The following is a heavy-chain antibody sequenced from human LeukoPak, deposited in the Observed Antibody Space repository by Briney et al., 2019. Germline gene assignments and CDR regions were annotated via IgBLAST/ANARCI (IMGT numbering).Heavy chain of an antibody. V-gene: IGHV4-59*01. J-gene: IGHJ3*02. CDR1: GGSISSYY. Sequence: KTSETLSLTCTVSGGSISSYYWSWIRQPPGKGLEWIGYIYYSGSTNYNPSLKSRVTISVDTSKNQFSLKLSSVTAADTAVYYCAAWPATRKPAFDIWGQGTMVTVSS. CDR3: AAWPATRKPAFDI. CDR2: IYYSGST.